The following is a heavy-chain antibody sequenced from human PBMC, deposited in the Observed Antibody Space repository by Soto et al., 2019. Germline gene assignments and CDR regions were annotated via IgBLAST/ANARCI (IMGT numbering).Heavy chain of an antibody. CDR1: GGTFSSYT. CDR3: ARDSDGYKHQYYYYYGMDV. Sequence: QVQLVQSGAEVKKHGSSVKVSCKASGGTFSSYTISWVRQAPGQGLEWMGRIIPILGIANYAQKFQGRVTITADKSTSTAYMELSSLRSEDTAVYYCARDSDGYKHQYYYYYGMDVWGQGTTVTVSS. V-gene: IGHV1-69*08. J-gene: IGHJ6*02. CDR2: IIPILGIA. D-gene: IGHD5-12*01.